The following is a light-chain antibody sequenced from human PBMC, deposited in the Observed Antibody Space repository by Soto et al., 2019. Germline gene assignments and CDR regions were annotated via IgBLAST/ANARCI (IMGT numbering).Light chain of an antibody. CDR1: SGHSSYA. CDR3: QTWDTGSVI. Sequence: QAVVTQSPSASASLGASVKFTCTLSSGHSSYAIAWHQQQPEKGPRYLMKLNSDGSHNKGDGIPDRFSGSSSGAERYLTIPSLQSEDEADYYCQTWDTGSVIFGGGTKLTVL. CDR2: LNSDGSH. V-gene: IGLV4-69*01. J-gene: IGLJ2*01.